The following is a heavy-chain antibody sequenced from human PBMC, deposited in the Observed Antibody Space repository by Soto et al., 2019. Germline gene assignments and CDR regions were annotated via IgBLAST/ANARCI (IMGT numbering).Heavy chain of an antibody. V-gene: IGHV1-8*01. CDR2: MQPSSGRT. CDR1: GYSFTGLD. D-gene: IGHD3-22*01. CDR3: ARDYYYDSSGYYGY. Sequence: ASVKVSCKASGYSFTGLDINWVRQTTGQGLEWMGWMQPSSGRTGYSQKFQGRVTITRDTSASTAYMELSSLRSEDTAVYYCARDYYYDSSGYYGYWGQGTLVTVSS. J-gene: IGHJ4*02.